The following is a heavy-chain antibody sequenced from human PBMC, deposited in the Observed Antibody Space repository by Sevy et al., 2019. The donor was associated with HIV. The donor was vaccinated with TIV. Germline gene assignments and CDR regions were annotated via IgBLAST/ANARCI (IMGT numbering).Heavy chain of an antibody. CDR1: GGSISVYY. Sequence: SETLSLTCTVSGGSISVYYWTWIRQPPGKGLEWIGYIYYSGSTNYTPSLKSRVTISVDTSKNRLSLKLNSVTTADTAVYYCARDRGSGWSKGDNWFDPWGQGTLVTVSS. J-gene: IGHJ5*02. D-gene: IGHD6-19*01. CDR3: ARDRGSGWSKGDNWFDP. CDR2: IYYSGST. V-gene: IGHV4-59*12.